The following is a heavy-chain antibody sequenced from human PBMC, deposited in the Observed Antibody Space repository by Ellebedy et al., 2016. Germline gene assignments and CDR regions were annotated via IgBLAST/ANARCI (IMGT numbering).Heavy chain of an antibody. V-gene: IGHV3-33*01. CDR2: IWYDGSNK. CDR3: ARENFHYYGSGSYYNAIGY. Sequence: GGSLRLSCAASGFTFSSYGMHWVRQAPGKGLEWVAVIWYDGSNKYYADSVKGRFTISRDNSKNTLYLQMNSLRAEDTAVYYCARENFHYYGSGSYYNAIGYWGQGTLVTVSS. CDR1: GFTFSSYG. D-gene: IGHD3-10*01. J-gene: IGHJ4*02.